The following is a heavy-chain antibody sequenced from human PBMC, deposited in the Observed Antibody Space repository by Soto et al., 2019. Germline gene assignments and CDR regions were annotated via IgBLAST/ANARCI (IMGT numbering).Heavy chain of an antibody. V-gene: IGHV4-34*01. CDR3: ARDKLTGLFDY. Sequence: PSETLSLTCAVYGGSFSGYYWTWIRQPPGTGLEWIGEINHSGSTNYNPSLKSRVTISVDTSKNQFSLKLTSVTAADTAVYYCARDKLTGLFDYWGQGTLVTLSS. CDR1: GGSFSGYY. J-gene: IGHJ4*02. D-gene: IGHD2-8*02. CDR2: INHSGST.